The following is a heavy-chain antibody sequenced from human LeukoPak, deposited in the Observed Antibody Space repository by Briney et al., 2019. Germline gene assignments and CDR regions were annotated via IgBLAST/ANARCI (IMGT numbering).Heavy chain of an antibody. D-gene: IGHD6-19*01. V-gene: IGHV3-74*01. J-gene: IGHJ4*02. Sequence: GGSLRLSCAASGFTFSSYWMHWVRPAPGKGLVWVSRINSDGSSTSYADSVKGRFTIPRDNAKNTLYLQMNSLRAEDTAVYYCARDLSLAVAEPYWGQGTLVTVSS. CDR3: ARDLSLAVAEPY. CDR1: GFTFSSYW. CDR2: INSDGSST.